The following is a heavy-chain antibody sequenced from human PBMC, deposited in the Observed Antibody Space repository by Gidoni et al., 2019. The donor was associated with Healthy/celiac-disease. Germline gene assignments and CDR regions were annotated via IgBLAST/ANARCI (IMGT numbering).Heavy chain of an antibody. D-gene: IGHD3-22*01. CDR3: ASTYYYDSSGYPRARKLLRYGRPDV. V-gene: IGHV4-30-2*01. Sequence: QLQLQESGSGLVKPSQTLSLTCAVSGGSISSGGYSWSWIRQPPGKGLEWIGYIYHSGSTYYNPSLKSRVTISVDRSKNQFSLKLSSVTAADTAVYYCASTYYYDSSGYPRARKLLRYGRPDVWGQGTTVTVSS. CDR2: IYHSGST. CDR1: GGSISSGGYS. J-gene: IGHJ6*02.